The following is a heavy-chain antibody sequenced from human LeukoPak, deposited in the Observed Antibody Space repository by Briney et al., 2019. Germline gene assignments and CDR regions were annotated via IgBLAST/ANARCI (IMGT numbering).Heavy chain of an antibody. Sequence: TSETLSLTCTVSGGSISSYHWSWIRQPPGKGLEWIGYIYYSGSTNYNPSLKSRVTISVDTSKNQFSLKLSSVTAADTAVYYCARAPPDCSGGSCTLSGMDVWGQGTTVTVSS. CDR2: IYYSGST. CDR1: GGSISSYH. V-gene: IGHV4-59*01. CDR3: ARAPPDCSGGSCTLSGMDV. J-gene: IGHJ6*02. D-gene: IGHD2-15*01.